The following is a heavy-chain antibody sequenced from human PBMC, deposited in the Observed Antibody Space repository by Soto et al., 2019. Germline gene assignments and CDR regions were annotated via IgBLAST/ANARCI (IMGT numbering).Heavy chain of an antibody. Sequence: SETLSLTCAVSGGSISSSNWWSWVRQPPGKGLEWIGEIYHSGSTNYNPSLKSRITKSVDKSKNQFTLKLNSVTAADTAVYYCARVPAYYDILTGYHPYGMDVWGQGTTVTVSS. CDR1: GGSISSSNW. J-gene: IGHJ6*02. V-gene: IGHV4-4*02. CDR2: IYHSGST. D-gene: IGHD3-9*01. CDR3: ARVPAYYDILTGYHPYGMDV.